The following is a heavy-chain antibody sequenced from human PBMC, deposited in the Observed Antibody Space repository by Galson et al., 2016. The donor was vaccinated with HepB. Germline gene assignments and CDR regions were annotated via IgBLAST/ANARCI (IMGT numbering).Heavy chain of an antibody. CDR3: MSSSSSYYYYGMDV. V-gene: IGHV3-73*01. Sequence: SGKGLEWVGRIRSKANSYATAYAAAVKGRVTMSSDDSKNTAYLQMNSLKTEATAVYYCMSSSSSYYYYGMDVWGKGTKVPVSS. CDR2: IRSKANSYAT. J-gene: IGHJ6*04. D-gene: IGHD6-6*01.